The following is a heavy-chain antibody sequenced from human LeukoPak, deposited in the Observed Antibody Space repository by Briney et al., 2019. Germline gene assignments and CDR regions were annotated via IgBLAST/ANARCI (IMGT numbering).Heavy chain of an antibody. Sequence: SETLSLTCAIYGGSFSGYYWSWIRQPPGKGLEWIGEINHSGSTNYNPSLKSRVTISVDTSKNQFSLKLSSVTAADTAVYYCARDLMGIAYRGAFYYWGQGTLVTVSS. CDR3: ARDLMGIAYRGAFYY. J-gene: IGHJ4*02. CDR1: GGSFSGYY. D-gene: IGHD6-13*01. V-gene: IGHV4-34*01. CDR2: INHSGST.